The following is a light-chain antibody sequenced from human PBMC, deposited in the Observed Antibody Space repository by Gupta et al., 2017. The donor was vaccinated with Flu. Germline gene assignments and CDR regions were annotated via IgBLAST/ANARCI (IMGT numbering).Light chain of an antibody. V-gene: IGKV1-39*01. J-gene: IGKJ4*01. CDR1: QYINNY. CDR2: AAS. CDR3: QQSYTTPLT. Sequence: PSSLSASVGDRVTITCRASQYINNYLNWYQQRPGKAPKFLIYAASTVQSGVPSRFSGSGSGTHFTLTISSLQPEDFGTYYCQQSYTTPLTFGGGTKVEIK.